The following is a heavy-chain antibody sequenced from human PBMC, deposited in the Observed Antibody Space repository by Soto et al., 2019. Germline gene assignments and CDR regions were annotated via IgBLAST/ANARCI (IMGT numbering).Heavy chain of an antibody. V-gene: IGHV5-51*01. CDR3: GRHGAITARASYEMDV. Sequence: PGESLKVSCMEPEYYFASHWIYAGRHMPGRGLEWMGTIYAGDADTKYSPSFQGQVTISADKSINTAYLQWSSLTASDTAIYYCGRHGAITARASYEMDVLCLETAVTVSS. D-gene: IGHD2-21*02. CDR2: IYAGDADT. CDR1: EYYFASHW. J-gene: IGHJ6*02.